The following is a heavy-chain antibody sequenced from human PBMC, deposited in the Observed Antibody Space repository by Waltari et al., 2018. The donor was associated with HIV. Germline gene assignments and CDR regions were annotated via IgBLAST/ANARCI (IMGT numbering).Heavy chain of an antibody. D-gene: IGHD5-12*01. Sequence: QVQLQESGPGLVKPSQTLSLTCTVSGGSISSGSYYWSWIRQPAGKGLEWIGRIYTSGSTNYNPSLKSRVTISVDTSKNQFSLKLSSVTAADTVVYYCARVSSGYEDYWGQGTLVTVSS. J-gene: IGHJ4*02. CDR1: GGSISSGSYY. V-gene: IGHV4-61*02. CDR2: IYTSGST. CDR3: ARVSSGYEDY.